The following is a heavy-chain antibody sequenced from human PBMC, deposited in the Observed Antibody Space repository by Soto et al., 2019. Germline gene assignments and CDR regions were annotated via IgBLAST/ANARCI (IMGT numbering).Heavy chain of an antibody. J-gene: IGHJ4*02. CDR3: ARHHVRGRTIAGAAEF. D-gene: IGHD1-26*01. V-gene: IGHV4-34*01. Sequence: SETLSLTRAVYGGSLSGYYCSWSRQHPGKALEWIGEFNHSGHTNYNPSLKSRVTISADTSKNQVFLNLSSVTAADTAMYYCARHHVRGRTIAGAAEFWCQGTLVTVSS. CDR1: GGSLSGYY. CDR2: FNHSGHT.